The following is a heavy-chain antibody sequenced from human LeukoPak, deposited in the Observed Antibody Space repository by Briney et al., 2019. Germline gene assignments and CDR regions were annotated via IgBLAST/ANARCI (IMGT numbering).Heavy chain of an antibody. D-gene: IGHD4-17*01. Sequence: AGGSLRLSCAASGFTFSSYEMNWVRQAPGKGLEWVSYISSSGSTIYYADSVKGRFAISRDNAKNSLYLQMNSLRAEDTAVYYRAKDQVTRDYAYFDYWGQGTLVTVSS. CDR2: ISSSGSTI. CDR1: GFTFSSYE. J-gene: IGHJ4*02. V-gene: IGHV3-48*03. CDR3: AKDQVTRDYAYFDY.